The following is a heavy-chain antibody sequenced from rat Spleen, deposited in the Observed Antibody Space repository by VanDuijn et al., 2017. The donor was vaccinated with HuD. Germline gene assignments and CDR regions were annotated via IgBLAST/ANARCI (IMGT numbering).Heavy chain of an antibody. D-gene: IGHD3-1*01. CDR3: TRDSTSSGPYWYFDF. J-gene: IGHJ1*01. CDR2: LSYDGGST. CDR1: GFTFSNYD. V-gene: IGHV5-20*01. Sequence: EVQLVETGGGLVQPGKSLKLSCAASGFTFSNYDMAWVRPAPTKGLEWVASLSYDGGSTYYRDSVKGRFTISRDNAKSTLYLQMNSLRSEDTATYYCTRDSTSSGPYWYFDFWGPGTMVTVSS.